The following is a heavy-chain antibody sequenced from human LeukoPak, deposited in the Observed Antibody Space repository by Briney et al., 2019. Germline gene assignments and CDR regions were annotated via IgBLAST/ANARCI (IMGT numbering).Heavy chain of an antibody. CDR3: ARDPEGFGATYFDY. D-gene: IGHD3-16*01. CDR2: ISRSASNI. V-gene: IGHV3-21*01. J-gene: IGHJ4*02. Sequence: AGSLRLSCVASGFSFSSYNMNWVRQAPGKGLEWVSSISRSASNIYYADSVKGRFTISRDNAKNSFYLQMNSLRAEDTAVFYCARDPEGFGATYFDYWGQGTLVTVSS. CDR1: GFSFSSYN.